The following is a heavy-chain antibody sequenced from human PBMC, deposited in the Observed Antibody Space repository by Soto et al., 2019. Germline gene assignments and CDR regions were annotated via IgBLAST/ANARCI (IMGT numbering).Heavy chain of an antibody. V-gene: IGHV1-69*08. CDR3: ARDSGYCSGGSCQKEGPIDY. CDR2: VIPILGIA. Sequence: QVQLVQSGAEVKKPGSSVKVSCKASGGTFSSYTISWVRQAPGQGLEWMGRVIPILGIADYAQKFQGRVTITADKSTSTAYMELSSLRSEATAVYYCARDSGYCSGGSCQKEGPIDYWGQGTLVTVSS. D-gene: IGHD2-15*01. J-gene: IGHJ4*02. CDR1: GGTFSSYT.